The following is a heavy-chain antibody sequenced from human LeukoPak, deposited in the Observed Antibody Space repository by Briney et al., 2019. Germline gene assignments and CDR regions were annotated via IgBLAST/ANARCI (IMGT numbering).Heavy chain of an antibody. CDR2: IYYSGST. CDR3: ARDGARDYYDSSGYFDY. Sequence: SETLFLTCTVSGGSISSYYWSWIRQPPGKGLEWIGYIYYSGSTNYNPSLKSRVTISVDTSKNQFSLKLSSVTAADTAVYYCARDGARDYYDSSGYFDYWGQGTLVTVSS. J-gene: IGHJ4*02. V-gene: IGHV4-59*01. D-gene: IGHD3-22*01. CDR1: GGSISSYY.